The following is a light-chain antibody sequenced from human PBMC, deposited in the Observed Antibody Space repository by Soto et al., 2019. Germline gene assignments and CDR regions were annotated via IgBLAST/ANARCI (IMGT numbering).Light chain of an antibody. V-gene: IGLV2-11*01. J-gene: IGLJ2*01. CDR2: DVI. CDR1: SSDVGGYNY. Sequence: QSALTQPRSVSGSPGQSVTISCTGTSSDVGGYNYVSWYQQHPGKAPKLMIYDVIMRPSGVPDRFSGSKSGNTASLTISGLQAADEADYYCCSYAGSYVVFGGGTKLTVL. CDR3: CSYAGSYVV.